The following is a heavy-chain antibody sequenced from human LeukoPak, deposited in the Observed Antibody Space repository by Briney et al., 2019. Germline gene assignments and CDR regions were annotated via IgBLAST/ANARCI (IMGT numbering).Heavy chain of an antibody. D-gene: IGHD2-15*01. V-gene: IGHV5-51*01. Sequence: GESLKISCKGSGYSFTSYWIGWVRQMPGKGLEWMGVIYPRDSDTKYSPSFQGQVTISADKSLSAAFLQWSSLKASDTAIYYCARQKGGGSDLPHFDSWGQGTLVTVSS. CDR1: GYSFTSYW. CDR2: IYPRDSDT. CDR3: ARQKGGGSDLPHFDS. J-gene: IGHJ4*02.